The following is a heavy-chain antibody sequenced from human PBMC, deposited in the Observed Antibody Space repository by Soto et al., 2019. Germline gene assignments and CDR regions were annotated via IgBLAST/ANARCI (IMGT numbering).Heavy chain of an antibody. CDR1: GFTFSSNS. CDR3: AKWDGYGDH. V-gene: IGHV3-23*01. CDR2: ISIGGDKT. J-gene: IGHJ5*02. Sequence: EVQLLESGGDLIQPGGSLRLSCAASGFTFSSNSFTWVRQAPGKGLEYVSGISIGGDKTWHADSVKGRFTVSRDNSKNTVYRQMNSRRVDDTAVYYCAKWDGYGDHWGQGTLVTVSS. D-gene: IGHD5-12*01.